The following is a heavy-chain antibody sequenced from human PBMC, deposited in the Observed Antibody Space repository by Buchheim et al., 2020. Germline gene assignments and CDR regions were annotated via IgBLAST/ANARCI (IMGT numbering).Heavy chain of an antibody. CDR1: GFIFNNYG. V-gene: IGHV3-30*03. CDR2: ISYDGGNE. J-gene: IGHJ4*02. D-gene: IGHD3-10*01. CDR3: ARGSGRCFDS. Sequence: QVQLVESGGGVVQPGRSLRLSCAASGFIFNNYGMHWVRQAPDKGLEWVAIISYDGGNEYYADSVKGRFTIFRDNFKNTPFLQMNSLRSEDTAVYYCARGSGRCFDSWGQGTL.